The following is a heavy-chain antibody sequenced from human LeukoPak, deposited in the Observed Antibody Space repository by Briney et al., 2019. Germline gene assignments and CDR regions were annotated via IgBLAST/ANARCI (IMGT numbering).Heavy chain of an antibody. V-gene: IGHV4-59*01. CDR3: ARGHSSGWYMAFDI. J-gene: IGHJ3*02. Sequence: PSETLSLTCTVSGGSISSYYWSWIRQPPGKGLEWIGYIYYSGSTNYNPSLKSRVTISVDTSKNQFSLKLSSVTAADTAVYYCARGHSSGWYMAFDIWGQGTMVTVSS. CDR1: GGSISSYY. D-gene: IGHD6-19*01. CDR2: IYYSGST.